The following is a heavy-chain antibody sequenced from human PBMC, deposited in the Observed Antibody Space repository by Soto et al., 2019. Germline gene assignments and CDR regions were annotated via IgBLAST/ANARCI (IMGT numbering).Heavy chain of an antibody. V-gene: IGHV3-53*05. J-gene: IGHJ6*02. D-gene: IGHD2-15*01. CDR2: IQSGGPT. Sequence: GGSLRLSYAASGFTVSSKYMSWVRQAPGKGLEWVSLIQSGGPTYYADSVKGRVTMTTDTSTSTAYMELRSLRSDDTAVYYCARYCSGGSCYSGPYYYYGMDVWGQGTTVTVSS. CDR3: ARYCSGGSCYSGPYYYYGMDV. CDR1: GFTVSSKY.